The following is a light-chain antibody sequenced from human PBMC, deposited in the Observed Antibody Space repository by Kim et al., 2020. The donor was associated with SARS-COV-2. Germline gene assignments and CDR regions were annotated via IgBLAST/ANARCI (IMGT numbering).Light chain of an antibody. V-gene: IGKV1-5*03. Sequence: SASVGDRVTITCRASQSLSSWLAWYQQKPGKAPKLLIYKASSLESGVPSRFSGSGSGTEFTLTISSLQPDDFATYYCQQYNSYWPFGQGTKVDIK. CDR1: QSLSSW. J-gene: IGKJ1*01. CDR3: QQYNSYWP. CDR2: KAS.